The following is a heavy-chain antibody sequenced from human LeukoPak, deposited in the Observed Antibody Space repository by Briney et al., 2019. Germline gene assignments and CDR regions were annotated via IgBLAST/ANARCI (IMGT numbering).Heavy chain of an antibody. CDR3: ARARLYSNNWFDP. V-gene: IGHV4-38-2*02. J-gene: IGHJ5*02. CDR1: GYSISSDYY. Sequence: SETLSLTCTVSGYSISSDYYWGWIRQPPGKGLEWIGSIYHSGSTYYNPSLKSRVTISVDTSKNQLSLKLSSVTAADTAVYYCARARLYSNNWFDPWGQGTLVTVSS. CDR2: IYHSGST. D-gene: IGHD6-13*01.